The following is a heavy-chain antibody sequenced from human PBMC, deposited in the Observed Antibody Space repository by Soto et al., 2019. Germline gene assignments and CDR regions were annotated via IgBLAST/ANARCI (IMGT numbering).Heavy chain of an antibody. J-gene: IGHJ5*02. CDR1: GGTFSSYA. CDR2: ISAYNGNT. V-gene: IGHV1-18*01. D-gene: IGHD2-2*01. Sequence: ASVKVSCKASGGTFSSYAISWVRQAPGQGLEWMGWISAYNGNTNYAQKLQGRVTMTTDTSTSTAYMELRSLRSDDTAVYYCARDTTTKFDPWGQGTLVTVSS. CDR3: ARDTTTKFDP.